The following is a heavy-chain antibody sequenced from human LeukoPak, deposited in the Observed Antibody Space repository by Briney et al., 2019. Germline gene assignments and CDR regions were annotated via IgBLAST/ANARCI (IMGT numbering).Heavy chain of an antibody. Sequence: GGSLRLSCAASGFTFSSYAMHWVRQAPGKGLEWVAVISYDGSNKYYADSVKGRFTISRDNSKNTLLLQMNSLRAEDTAVYYCAKALYTSSWFDPWGQGTLVTVSS. J-gene: IGHJ5*02. V-gene: IGHV3-30-3*01. CDR2: ISYDGSNK. CDR3: AKALYTSSWFDP. D-gene: IGHD3-16*01. CDR1: GFTFSSYA.